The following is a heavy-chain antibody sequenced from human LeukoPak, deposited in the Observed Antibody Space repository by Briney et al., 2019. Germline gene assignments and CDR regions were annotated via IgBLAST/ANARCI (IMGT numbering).Heavy chain of an antibody. CDR1: GFTFSSYS. CDR3: AREALGAGSGSYYNAAFDI. V-gene: IGHV3-21*01. D-gene: IGHD3-10*01. J-gene: IGHJ3*02. Sequence: GGSLRLSCAASGFTFSSYSMNWVRQAPGKGLEWVSSISSSSSYIYYADSVKGRFTISRDNAKNSLYLQMNSLRAEDTAVYYCAREALGAGSGSYYNAAFDIWSQGTMVTVSS. CDR2: ISSSSSYI.